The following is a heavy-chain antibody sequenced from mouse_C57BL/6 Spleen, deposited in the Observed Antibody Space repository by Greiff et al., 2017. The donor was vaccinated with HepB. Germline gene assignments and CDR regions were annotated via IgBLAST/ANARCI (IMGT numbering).Heavy chain of an antibody. J-gene: IGHJ3*01. V-gene: IGHV1-66*01. CDR2: IYPGSGNT. D-gene: IGHD2-4*01. CDR3: ARERYDYESWFAY. CDR1: GYSFTSYY. Sequence: QVQLQQSGPELVKPGASVKISCKASGYSFTSYYIHWVKQRPGQGLEWIGWIYPGSGNTKYNEKFKGKATLTADTSSSTAYMQLSSLTSEDSAVYYCARERYDYESWFAYWGQGTLVTVSA.